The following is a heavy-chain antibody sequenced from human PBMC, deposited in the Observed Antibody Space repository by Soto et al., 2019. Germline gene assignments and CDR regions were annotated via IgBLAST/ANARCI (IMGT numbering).Heavy chain of an antibody. CDR1: GGTFSSYA. V-gene: IGHV1-69*13. Sequence: SVKVSCKASGGTFSSYAISWVRQAPGQGLEWMGGIIPIFGTANYAQKFQGRVTITADESTSTAYMELSSLRSEDTAVYYCATASITIFGLVIPGNDRKYYYYYYGMDVWGQGTTVTVSS. J-gene: IGHJ6*02. CDR3: ATASITIFGLVIPGNDRKYYYYYYGMDV. CDR2: IIPIFGTA. D-gene: IGHD3-3*01.